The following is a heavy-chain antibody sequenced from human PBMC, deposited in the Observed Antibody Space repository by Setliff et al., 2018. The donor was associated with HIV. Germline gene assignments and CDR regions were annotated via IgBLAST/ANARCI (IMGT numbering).Heavy chain of an antibody. J-gene: IGHJ4*02. D-gene: IGHD1-26*01. Sequence: SETLSLTCTVSGGSISSYYWSWIRQPAGKGLEWIGRVYTSGTTYYNPSLKSRVTMSVDTSKHQFSLNLNSVTAADTAVYFCATSEWELIDFDYWGQGTLVTVSS. CDR1: GGSISSYY. V-gene: IGHV4-4*07. CDR3: ATSEWELIDFDY. CDR2: VYTSGTT.